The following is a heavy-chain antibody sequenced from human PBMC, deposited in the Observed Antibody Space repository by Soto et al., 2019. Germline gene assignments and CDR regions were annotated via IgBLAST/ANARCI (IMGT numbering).Heavy chain of an antibody. D-gene: IGHD2-2*01. V-gene: IGHV3-66*01. CDR3: ARDIGQLVLAASYGGYGGNP. J-gene: IGHJ5*02. CDR1: GFTVSSNY. Sequence: EVPLVESGGGLVQPGGSLRLSCAASGFTVSSNYMSWVRQAPGKGLEWVSVIYSGGSTYYADSVKGRFTISRDNSKISLYLQMNSLRAEDTAVYYCARDIGQLVLAASYGGYGGNPWGQGTLVTVSS. CDR2: IYSGGST.